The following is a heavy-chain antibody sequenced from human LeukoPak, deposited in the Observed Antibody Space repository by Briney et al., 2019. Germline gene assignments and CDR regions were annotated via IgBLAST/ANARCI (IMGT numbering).Heavy chain of an antibody. CDR2: ISWNSGSI. CDR3: ARAHALYYYDSSGDAFDI. D-gene: IGHD3-22*01. V-gene: IGHV3-9*01. Sequence: GGSLRLSCAASGFTFDDYAMHWVRQAPGKGLEWVSGISWNSGSIGYADSVKGRFTISRDNAKNSLYLQMNSLRAEDTALYYCARAHALYYYDSSGDAFDIWGQGTMVTVSS. CDR1: GFTFDDYA. J-gene: IGHJ3*02.